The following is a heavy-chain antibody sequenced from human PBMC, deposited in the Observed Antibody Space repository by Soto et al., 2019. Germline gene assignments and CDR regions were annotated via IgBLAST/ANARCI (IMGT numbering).Heavy chain of an antibody. CDR1: GGTFSSYG. Sequence: SVKVSCKASGGTFSSYGINWVRQAPGQGLEWMGGSIPFFGTAKYAQKFQGRVTLSADESTRTAYMELSSLRSEDTAVYYCARGDYYESSGYHPHAFDIWGQGTMVTVSS. CDR2: SIPFFGTA. J-gene: IGHJ3*02. D-gene: IGHD3-22*01. CDR3: ARGDYYESSGYHPHAFDI. V-gene: IGHV1-69*13.